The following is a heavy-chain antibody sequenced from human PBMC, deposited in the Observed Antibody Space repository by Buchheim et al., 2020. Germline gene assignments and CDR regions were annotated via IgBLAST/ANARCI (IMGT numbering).Heavy chain of an antibody. J-gene: IGHJ6*03. CDR1: GFTFSSYS. Sequence: EVQLVESGGGLVQPGGSLRLSCAASGFTFSSYSMSWVRQAPGKGLEWVGRIKSKTDGGTTDYAAPVKGRFTISRDDSKNTLYLQMNSLKTEDTAVYYCTTDIVVVPSYMDVWGKGTT. D-gene: IGHD2-2*01. CDR3: TTDIVVVPSYMDV. V-gene: IGHV3-15*01. CDR2: IKSKTDGGTT.